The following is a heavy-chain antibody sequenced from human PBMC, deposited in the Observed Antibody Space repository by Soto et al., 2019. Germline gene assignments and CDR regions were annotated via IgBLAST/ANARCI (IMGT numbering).Heavy chain of an antibody. CDR2: ISGSGDST. D-gene: IGHD2-2*01. CDR3: TKAASTSWYYYMDV. Sequence: EVQLLESGGGLVQPGGSLRLSCAASGFMFSRYGLSWVRQAPGKGLEWVSTISGSGDSTYYADSAKGRFTISRDSSKNTLYLQMNSLRAEDTAVYYCTKAASTSWYYYMDVWGKGTTVSVSS. V-gene: IGHV3-23*01. J-gene: IGHJ6*03. CDR1: GFMFSRYG.